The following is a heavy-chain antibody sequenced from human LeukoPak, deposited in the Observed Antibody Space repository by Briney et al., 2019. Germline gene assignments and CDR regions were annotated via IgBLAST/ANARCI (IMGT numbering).Heavy chain of an antibody. CDR2: IIALFGTA. CDR1: GGTFSGYA. D-gene: IGHD5-24*01. CDR3: ARIRDGYNSYFFYGMDV. Sequence: SVKVSCKASGGTFSGYAISWVRQAPGQGLEWMGGIIALFGTANYAQKFQGRLTITADESTSTAYMELSSLRSEDTAVYYCARIRDGYNSYFFYGMDVWGQGTTVTVSS. V-gene: IGHV1-69*01. J-gene: IGHJ6*02.